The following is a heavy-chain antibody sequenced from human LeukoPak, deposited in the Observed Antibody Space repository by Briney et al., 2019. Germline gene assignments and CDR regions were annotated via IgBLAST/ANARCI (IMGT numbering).Heavy chain of an antibody. CDR3: ARGRPDGSGSYYKFDP. Sequence: SETLSLTCTVSGGSVSSSNYYWGWIRQPPGKGLEWIGSSYYSGRTYYNPSLKSRVTISVDTAKKQFSLKLSSVTAADTAVYYCARGRPDGSGSYYKFDPWGQGTLVTVSS. J-gene: IGHJ5*02. CDR2: SYYSGRT. V-gene: IGHV4-39*01. D-gene: IGHD3-10*01. CDR1: GGSVSSSNYY.